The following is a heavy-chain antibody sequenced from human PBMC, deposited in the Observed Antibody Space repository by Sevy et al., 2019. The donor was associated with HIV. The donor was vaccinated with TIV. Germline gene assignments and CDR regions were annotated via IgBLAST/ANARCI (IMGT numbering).Heavy chain of an antibody. Sequence: GPSVKVSCKASGYTFTGYYMHWVRQAPGQGLEWMGWINPNSGGTNYAQKFQGRVTMTRDTSISTAYMELSRLRSDDTAVYYCARDLIDGGDSSGYPDYWGQGTLVTVSS. J-gene: IGHJ4*02. CDR2: INPNSGGT. D-gene: IGHD3-22*01. CDR3: ARDLIDGGDSSGYPDY. V-gene: IGHV1-2*02. CDR1: GYTFTGYY.